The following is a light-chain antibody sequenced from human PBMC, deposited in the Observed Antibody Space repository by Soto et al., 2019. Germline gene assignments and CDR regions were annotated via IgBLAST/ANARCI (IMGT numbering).Light chain of an antibody. V-gene: IGLV1-44*01. J-gene: IGLJ1*01. CDR3: AAWDDSLDGFYV. CDR2: NNN. Sequence: CVLNQPPSASGTPGQRVTISCSGSSSNIGTNTVNWYLQLPGTAPKLLMYNNNQRPSGVPERFSGSKSGTSASLAIGGLQSEDEADYYCAAWDDSLDGFYVFGSGTKVTVL. CDR1: SSNIGTNT.